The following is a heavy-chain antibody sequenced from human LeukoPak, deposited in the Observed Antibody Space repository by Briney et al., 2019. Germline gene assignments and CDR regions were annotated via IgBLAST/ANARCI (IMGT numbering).Heavy chain of an antibody. CDR1: GFIFSSYW. J-gene: IGHJ4*02. Sequence: GGSLRLSCAASGFIFSSYWMHWVRQKPGEGPLWLSRINGDGTSTAYAHSVQGRFIISRDNAKNTLYLQMNSLRVDDTAVYYCTRQWHTPSDYWGQGTVVTVSS. V-gene: IGHV3-74*03. D-gene: IGHD6-19*01. CDR2: INGDGTST. CDR3: TRQWHTPSDY.